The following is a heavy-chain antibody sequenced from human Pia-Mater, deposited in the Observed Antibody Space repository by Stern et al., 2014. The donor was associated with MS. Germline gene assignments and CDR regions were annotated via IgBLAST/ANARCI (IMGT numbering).Heavy chain of an antibody. CDR3: ALRRSYYFY. D-gene: IGHD1-26*01. CDR1: GDTFSSYA. V-gene: IGHV1-69*05. J-gene: IGHJ4*02. Sequence: QVQLVQSGAEVKKPGSSVKVSCKASGDTFSSYALSWVRQAPGQGLEWMGGLIPFFGATRYAQKFQGRVTITPEESTGTAFLELSSLTSEDPAVYYCALRRSYYFYWGQGTLVTVSS. CDR2: LIPFFGAT.